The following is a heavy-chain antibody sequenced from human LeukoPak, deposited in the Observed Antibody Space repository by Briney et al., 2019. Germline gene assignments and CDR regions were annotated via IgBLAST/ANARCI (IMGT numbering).Heavy chain of an antibody. V-gene: IGHV3-9*01. D-gene: IGHD6-19*01. Sequence: GGSLRLSCAASGFTFSSYAMSWVRQAPGKGLEWVSGISWNSGSIGYADSVKGRFTISRDNAKNSLYLQMNSLRAEDTALYYCAKDIRIAVAGGHFDYWGQGTLVTVSS. J-gene: IGHJ4*02. CDR1: GFTFSSYA. CDR3: AKDIRIAVAGGHFDY. CDR2: ISWNSGSI.